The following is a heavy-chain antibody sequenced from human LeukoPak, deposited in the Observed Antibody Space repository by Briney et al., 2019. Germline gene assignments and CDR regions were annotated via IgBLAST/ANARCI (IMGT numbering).Heavy chain of an antibody. V-gene: IGHV4-39*01. CDR2: IYYSGST. CDR1: GGSISSSSYY. J-gene: IGHJ4*02. Sequence: SETLSLTCTVSGGSISSSSYYWGWIRQPPGKGLEWIGSIYYSGSTYYNPSLKSRVTISVDTSKNLFSLKLSSVTAADTAVYYCARHLWVTMVRGVITPFDYWGQGTLVTVSS. CDR3: ARHLWVTMVRGVITPFDY. D-gene: IGHD3-10*01.